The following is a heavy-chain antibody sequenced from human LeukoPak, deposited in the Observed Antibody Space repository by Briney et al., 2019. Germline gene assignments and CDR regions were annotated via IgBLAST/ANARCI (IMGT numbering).Heavy chain of an antibody. J-gene: IGHJ4*02. Sequence: PGGSLRLSCVASGFTFNSYAMNWVRQAPGKGLEWVSSISSSSSYIYYADSVKGRFTISRDNAKNSLYLQMNSLRAEDTAVYYCAREAIYCSSTSCSPSWGQGTLVTVSS. CDR3: AREAIYCSSTSCSPS. V-gene: IGHV3-21*01. D-gene: IGHD2-2*01. CDR1: GFTFNSYA. CDR2: ISSSSSYI.